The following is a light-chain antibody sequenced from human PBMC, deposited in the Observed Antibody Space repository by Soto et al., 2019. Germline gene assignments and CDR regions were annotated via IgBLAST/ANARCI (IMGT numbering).Light chain of an antibody. CDR2: DAY. J-gene: IGKJ1*01. CDR3: QQYGSSLWT. Sequence: EFILPQSPATLPLCPGERASLSCRASQSFRVLLAWYQQEPGQAPRLLIYDAYNRATGIPPRFSGSGSGADFTLTISRLEPEDFAVYYCQQYGSSLWTFGQGTKVDIK. CDR1: QSFRVL. V-gene: IGKV3-20*01.